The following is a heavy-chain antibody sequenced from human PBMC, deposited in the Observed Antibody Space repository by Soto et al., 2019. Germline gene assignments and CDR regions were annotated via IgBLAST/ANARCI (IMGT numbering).Heavy chain of an antibody. CDR3: ARHDPISMIVVVTRY. V-gene: IGHV4-39*01. D-gene: IGHD3-22*01. J-gene: IGHJ4*02. CDR1: GDSMSSSSNY. Sequence: SETLSLTCAVSGDSMSSSSNYWGWIRQPPGKGLEWIGRISYSGTTYYNPSLRGRVTISVETSKNQFSLKLSSVTAADTAVYFCARHDPISMIVVVTRYWRQGTLVTVSS. CDR2: ISYSGTT.